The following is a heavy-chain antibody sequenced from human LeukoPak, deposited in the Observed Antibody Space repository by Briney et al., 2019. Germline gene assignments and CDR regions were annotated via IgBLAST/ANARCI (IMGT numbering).Heavy chain of an antibody. Sequence: GGSLRLSCAASGFTFSSYWMSWVRQAPGKGLEWVAFIRYDGSNKYYADSVKGRFTISRDNSKNTLYLQMNSLRAEDTAVYYCAKARPSRFLEWLLYYWGQGTLVTVSS. D-gene: IGHD3-3*01. CDR3: AKARPSRFLEWLLYY. CDR1: GFTFSSYW. J-gene: IGHJ4*02. CDR2: IRYDGSNK. V-gene: IGHV3-30*02.